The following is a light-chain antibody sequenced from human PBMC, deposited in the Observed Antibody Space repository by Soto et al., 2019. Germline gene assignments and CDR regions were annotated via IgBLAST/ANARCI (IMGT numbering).Light chain of an antibody. CDR1: SSDVGGHDS. V-gene: IGLV2-14*01. Sequence: QSVLTQPASVSGSPGQSIAISCTGNSSDVGGHDSVSWYQQHPGKAPKLMSYNVSNRPSGVSNRFSGSKSGNTASLTISVLLAQDEADYFCTLYTSASTYVFGAGPKVTVL. CDR2: NVS. J-gene: IGLJ1*01. CDR3: TLYTSASTYV.